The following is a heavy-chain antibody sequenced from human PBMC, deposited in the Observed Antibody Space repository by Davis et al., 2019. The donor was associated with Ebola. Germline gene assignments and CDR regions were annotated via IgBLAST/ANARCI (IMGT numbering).Heavy chain of an antibody. V-gene: IGHV3-48*03. CDR2: ISGGGRTI. D-gene: IGHD3-16*01. CDR1: GFTFSSYE. CDR3: ARDKLVTGIWDY. J-gene: IGHJ4*02. Sequence: PGGSLRLSCAASGFTFSSYEMNWVRQAPGKGLEWVSYISGGGRTIDYADSVKGRFTISRDNAKNSLYLQMNSLRAEDTAVYYCARDKLVTGIWDYWGQGTLVTVSS.